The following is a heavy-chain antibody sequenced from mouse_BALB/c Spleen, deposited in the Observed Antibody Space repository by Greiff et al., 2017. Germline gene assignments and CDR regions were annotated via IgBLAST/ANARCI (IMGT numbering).Heavy chain of an antibody. CDR1: GYSITSGYY. CDR2: ISYDGSN. CDR3: ARGGMITKKAYYAMDY. V-gene: IGHV3-6*02. Sequence: EVKLVESGPGLVKPSQSLSLTCSVTGYSITSGYYWNWIRQFPGNKLEWMGYISYDGSNNYNPSLKNRISITRDTSKNQFFLKLNSVTTEDTATYYCARGGMITKKAYYAMDYWGQGTSVTVSS. D-gene: IGHD2-4*01. J-gene: IGHJ4*01.